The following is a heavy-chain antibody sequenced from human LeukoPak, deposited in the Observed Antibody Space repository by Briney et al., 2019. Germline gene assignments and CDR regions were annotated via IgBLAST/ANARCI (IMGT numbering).Heavy chain of an antibody. Sequence: GGSLRLSCAASGFTFSSYAMHWVRQAPGKGLEWVAIISYDGSNKYYADSVKGRFTTSRDNSKNTLYLQMNSLRAEDTAVYYCARDSRTREQWLSGYYYGMDVWGQGTTVTVSS. J-gene: IGHJ6*02. CDR3: ARDSRTREQWLSGYYYGMDV. D-gene: IGHD6-19*01. CDR2: ISYDGSNK. CDR1: GFTFSSYA. V-gene: IGHV3-30-3*01.